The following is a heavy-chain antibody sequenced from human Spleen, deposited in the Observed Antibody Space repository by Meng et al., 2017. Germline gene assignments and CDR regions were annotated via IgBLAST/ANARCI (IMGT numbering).Heavy chain of an antibody. CDR3: ASGYQLLAIFGVVPYYFDS. D-gene: IGHD3-3*01. V-gene: IGHV4-34*01. CDR2: INHSGST. Sequence: GHPQHWSACLLHSSAILSLPFFVSGGVFSDYYWDWIRQPPGKGLEWIGEINHSGSTNYNPSLKSRVTISEDTSKNQFSLKLSSMTAADTAVYYCASGYQLLAIFGVVPYYFDSWGQGTLVTVSS. CDR1: GGVFSDYY. J-gene: IGHJ4*02.